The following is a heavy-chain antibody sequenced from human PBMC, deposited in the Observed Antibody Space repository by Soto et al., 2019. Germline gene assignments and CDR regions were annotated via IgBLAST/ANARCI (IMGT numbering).Heavy chain of an antibody. CDR3: ARSIGVRSAYGMDV. V-gene: IGHV3-30-3*01. CDR2: ISYDGSNK. J-gene: IGHJ6*02. CDR1: GFTFSSYA. Sequence: QVQLVESGGGVVQPGRSLRLSCAASGFTFSSYAMHWVRQAPGKGLEWVAVISYDGSNKYYADSVKGRFTISRDNSKNSLDPQMNSLRAEDTAVYYWARSIGVRSAYGMDVWGQGTTVTVSS. D-gene: IGHD3-10*01.